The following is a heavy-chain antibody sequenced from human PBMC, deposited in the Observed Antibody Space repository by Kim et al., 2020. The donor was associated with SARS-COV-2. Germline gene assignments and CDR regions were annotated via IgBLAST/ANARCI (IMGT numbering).Heavy chain of an antibody. D-gene: IGHD4-17*01. J-gene: IGHJ4*02. Sequence: THDHPSLTSRVTISGDTSKNSFSLKLSCVTAADTAVCYCARDDYGGIDCWGQGTLVTVSS. CDR2: T. CDR3: ARDDYGGIDC. V-gene: IGHV4-59*01.